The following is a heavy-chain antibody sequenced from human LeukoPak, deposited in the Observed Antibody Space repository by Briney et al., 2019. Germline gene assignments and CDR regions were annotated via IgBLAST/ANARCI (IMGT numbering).Heavy chain of an antibody. V-gene: IGHV1-2*02. CDR3: ARDAGYYDSPSPDY. D-gene: IGHD3-22*01. CDR1: GYAFTGYY. J-gene: IGHJ4*02. Sequence: GASVKVSCKASGYAFTGYYMHWVRQALGQGLEWMGWINPNSGGTNYAQKFQGRVTMTRDTSISTAYMELSRLRSDDTAVYYCARDAGYYDSPSPDYWGQGTLVTVSS. CDR2: INPNSGGT.